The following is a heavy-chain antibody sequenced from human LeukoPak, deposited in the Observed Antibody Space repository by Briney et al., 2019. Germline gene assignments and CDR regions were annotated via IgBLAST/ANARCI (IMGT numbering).Heavy chain of an antibody. J-gene: IGHJ5*02. D-gene: IGHD1-26*01. CDR2: IYWDDDK. CDR3: AHLPRGSGSYYNWFDP. V-gene: IGHV2-5*02. CDR1: GLSLSTSGVG. Sequence: SGPTLVKPPQTLTLTCTFSGLSLSTSGVGVGWIRQPPGKALEWLALIYWDDDKRYSPSLKSRLTITKDTSKNQVVLTMTNMDPVDTATYYCAHLPRGSGSYYNWFDPWGQGTLVTVSS.